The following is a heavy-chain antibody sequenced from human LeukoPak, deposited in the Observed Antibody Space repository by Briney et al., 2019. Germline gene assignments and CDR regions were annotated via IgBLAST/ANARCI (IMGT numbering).Heavy chain of an antibody. Sequence: PSQTLSLTCAVSGGSISSGGYSWSWIRQPPGKGLEWIGYIYHSGSTYYNPSLKSRVTISVDRSKNQFSLKLSSVAAADTAVYYCARQGCSSTSCYTRSGYYYYGMDVWGQGTTVTVSS. D-gene: IGHD2-2*02. J-gene: IGHJ6*02. CDR2: IYHSGST. CDR1: GGSISSGGYS. V-gene: IGHV4-30-2*01. CDR3: ARQGCSSTSCYTRSGYYYYGMDV.